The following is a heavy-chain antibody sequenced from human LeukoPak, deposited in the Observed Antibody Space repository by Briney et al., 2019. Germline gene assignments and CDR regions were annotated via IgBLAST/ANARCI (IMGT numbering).Heavy chain of an antibody. D-gene: IGHD1-26*01. V-gene: IGHV3-7*03. CDR2: INQDGSEK. J-gene: IGHJ3*02. CDR1: GFTFGTYW. CDR3: ARELLVGAFDI. Sequence: GGSLRLSCAASGFTFGTYWMNWVRRAPGKGLEWVANINQDGSEKYYVDSVKGRFTISRDNAKNSLYLQMNSLRAEDTAVYYCARELLVGAFDIWGQGTMVTVSS.